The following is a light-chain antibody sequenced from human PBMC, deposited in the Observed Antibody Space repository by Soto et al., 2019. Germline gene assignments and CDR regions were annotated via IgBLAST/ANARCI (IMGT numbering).Light chain of an antibody. CDR3: QQYNNWPLT. CDR2: GAS. CDR1: QSVSSN. V-gene: IGKV3-15*01. Sequence: DIVMTQSPATLSVSPGERATLSCRASQSVSSNFAWYQQKPGQAPRLLIYGASTRATGIPARFSGSGSGTEFTLTISSLQSEDFAVYYCQQYNNWPLTFGGGTKVDIK. J-gene: IGKJ4*01.